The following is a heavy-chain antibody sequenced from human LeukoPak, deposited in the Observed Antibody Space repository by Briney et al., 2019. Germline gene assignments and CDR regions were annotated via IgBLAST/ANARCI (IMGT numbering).Heavy chain of an antibody. Sequence: PGGSLRLSCAASGFTFSTYAMSWVRQAPGKGLEWVSSISDSGGSTYYADSVKGRFTIPRDNSKNTLYLQMNSLRAEDTAVYFCAKDGFDYYDSSGFSYFDYWGQGTLVTVSS. CDR2: ISDSGGST. J-gene: IGHJ4*02. CDR1: GFTFSTYA. CDR3: AKDGFDYYDSSGFSYFDY. V-gene: IGHV3-23*01. D-gene: IGHD3-22*01.